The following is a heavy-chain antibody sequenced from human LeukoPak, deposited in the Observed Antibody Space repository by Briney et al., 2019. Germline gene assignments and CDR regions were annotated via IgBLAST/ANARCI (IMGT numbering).Heavy chain of an antibody. D-gene: IGHD1-14*01. CDR2: LYSGGGT. CDR1: GFTVSDSY. Sequence: AGSLRLSCAASGFTVSDSYMSWVRQAPGKGLEWVSFLYSGGGTYYSASVRGRFTISRDNSKNTLSLQMNTLSAADTAVYICARGENHYLHTDVWGKGATVTVSS. V-gene: IGHV3-66*02. J-gene: IGHJ6*03. CDR3: ARGENHYLHTDV.